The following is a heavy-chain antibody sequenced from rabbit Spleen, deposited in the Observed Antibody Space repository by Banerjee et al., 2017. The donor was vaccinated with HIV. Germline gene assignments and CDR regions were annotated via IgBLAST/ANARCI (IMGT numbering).Heavy chain of an antibody. D-gene: IGHD2-1*01. CDR2: IDPIFGST. CDR1: GFDFSDYG. CDR3: LRDRANIGGDYGPYYFDL. V-gene: IGHV1S47*01. Sequence: EQLEESGGGLVKPEGSLTLTCKGSGFDFSDYGVSWVRQAPGKGLEWIGYIDPIFGSTYYASWVNGRFTISRHNAQNTLYLQLDSLTAADTATYFCLRDRANIGGDYGPYYFDLWGPGTLVTVS. J-gene: IGHJ4*01.